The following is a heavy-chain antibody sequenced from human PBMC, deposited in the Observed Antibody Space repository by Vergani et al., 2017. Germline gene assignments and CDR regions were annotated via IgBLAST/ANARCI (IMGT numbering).Heavy chain of an antibody. CDR2: IGTAGDP. D-gene: IGHD1-26*01. Sequence: EVQLVESGGGLVQPGGSLRLSCAASGFTFSSYDMHWVRQATGKGLEWVSAIGTAGDPYYPGSVKGRFTISRENAKNSLYLQMNSLRAGDTAVYYCASRMNSGGSYYGGDAFDIWGQGTMVTVSS. CDR3: ASRMNSGGSYYGGDAFDI. V-gene: IGHV3-13*05. J-gene: IGHJ3*02. CDR1: GFTFSSYD.